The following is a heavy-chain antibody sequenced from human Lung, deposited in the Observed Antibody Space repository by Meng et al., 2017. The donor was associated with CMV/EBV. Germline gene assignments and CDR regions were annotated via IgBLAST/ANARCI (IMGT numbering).Heavy chain of an antibody. Sequence: GGPXRLXXEASGFTFSSYEMNWVRQAPGKGLEWVSYISSGRSGNTIHYADSVKGRFTISRDNAKNSVYLQMNSLRAEETAVYYCGRDGLDHKSIVVIMDVXGQGXTLTVSS. CDR3: GRDGLDHKSIVVIMDV. CDR2: ISSGRSGNTI. CDR1: GFTFSSYE. D-gene: IGHD2-15*01. J-gene: IGHJ6*02. V-gene: IGHV3-48*03.